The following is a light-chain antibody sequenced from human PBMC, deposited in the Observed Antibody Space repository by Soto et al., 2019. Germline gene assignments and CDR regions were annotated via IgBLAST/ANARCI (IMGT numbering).Light chain of an antibody. Sequence: EIVLTQSPGTLSLSPGERATLSCRASQIVSSTYLAWYQQKPGQAPRLLIYGASSRAPGIPDRFSGSGSGTAFTLTISRLEPADFAVYYCQQYGDSLWTFGRGTKVEIK. CDR3: QQYGDSLWT. V-gene: IGKV3-20*01. CDR2: GAS. CDR1: QIVSSTY. J-gene: IGKJ1*01.